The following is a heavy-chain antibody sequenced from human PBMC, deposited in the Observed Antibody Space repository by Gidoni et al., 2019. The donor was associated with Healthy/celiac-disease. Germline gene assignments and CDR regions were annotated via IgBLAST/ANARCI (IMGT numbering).Heavy chain of an antibody. Sequence: EVQLVETGGGLIQPGGSLRLSCAASGFTVSRNYMSWVRQAPGKGLEWVSVIYSGGSTYYADSVKGRFTISRDNSKNTLYLQMNSLRAEDTAVYYCARVTGYSYGREYWYFDLWGRGTLVTVSS. CDR3: ARVTGYSYGREYWYFDL. D-gene: IGHD5-18*01. CDR2: IYSGGST. J-gene: IGHJ2*01. CDR1: GFTVSRNY. V-gene: IGHV3-53*02.